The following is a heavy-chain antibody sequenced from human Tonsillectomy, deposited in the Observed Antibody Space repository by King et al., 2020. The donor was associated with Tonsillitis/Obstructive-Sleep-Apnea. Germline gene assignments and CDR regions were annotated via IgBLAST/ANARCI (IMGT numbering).Heavy chain of an antibody. V-gene: IGHV1-18*01. CDR2: HSDYNGDT. CDR1: GYTFITYG. D-gene: IGHD3-22*01. J-gene: IGHJ4*02. Sequence: QLVQSGAEVKKPGASVKVSCKASGYTFITYGISWVRQAPGQGLECMGWHSDYNGDTNYAQKLQDRVTMTTDTSTSTAYMEVRRLRSDDTAVYYCARDYRSHYYDTSGYYTFEYWGQGTLVTVSS. CDR3: ARDYRSHYYDTSGYYTFEY.